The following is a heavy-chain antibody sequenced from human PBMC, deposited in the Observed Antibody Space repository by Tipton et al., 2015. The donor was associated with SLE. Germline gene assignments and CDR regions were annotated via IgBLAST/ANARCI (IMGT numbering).Heavy chain of an antibody. V-gene: IGHV4-39*07. CDR2: LYHSGTT. CDR3: ARGYNHHDAFDI. D-gene: IGHD5-24*01. Sequence: TLSLTCNVSGGSISSSSYYWGWCRQPPGKGLECIGSLYHSGTTYYNPPLQSRVTISVDTSKNEFSLRMTSVTAGDTAVYYCARGYNHHDAFDIWGQGTMVTVSS. CDR1: GGSISSSSYY. J-gene: IGHJ3*02.